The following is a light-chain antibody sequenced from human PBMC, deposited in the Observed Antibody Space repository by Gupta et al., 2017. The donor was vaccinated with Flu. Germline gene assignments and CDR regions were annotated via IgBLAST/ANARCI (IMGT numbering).Light chain of an antibody. CDR1: QSVGTH. Sequence: EVLMTQSPVTVSVSRGEGATLSCRASQSVGTHLAWYQHKPGQAPRIVIFGASSRVTGIPARFSGSGCGTEFTLNISSGQSEDFAVYYCQQYDIWPPYTFGQGTKLEI. J-gene: IGKJ2*01. CDR2: GAS. V-gene: IGKV3-15*01. CDR3: QQYDIWPPYT.